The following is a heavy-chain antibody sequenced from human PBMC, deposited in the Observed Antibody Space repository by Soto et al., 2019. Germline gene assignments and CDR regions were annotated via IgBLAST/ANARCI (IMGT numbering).Heavy chain of an antibody. V-gene: IGHV3-23*01. D-gene: IGHD3-9*01. J-gene: IGHJ6*02. CDR1: GFTFSSYA. CDR3: AKVVKYDVLTGYYKGPDYYGMDV. Sequence: GSLRLSCAASGFTFSSYAMSWVRQAPGKGLEWVSLISGSGGSTHYADSVEGRFTISRDNSKNTLYLEMDSLRAEDTAVYYCAKVVKYDVLTGYYKGPDYYGMDVWGQGTTVTVSS. CDR2: ISGSGGST.